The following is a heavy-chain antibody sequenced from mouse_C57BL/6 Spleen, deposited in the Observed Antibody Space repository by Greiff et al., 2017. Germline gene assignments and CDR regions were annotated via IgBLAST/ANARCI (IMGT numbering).Heavy chain of an antibody. J-gene: IGHJ2*01. V-gene: IGHV1-7*01. D-gene: IGHD1-1*01. CDR3: ARTLPSTTVVAKALDY. CDR2: INPSSGYT. CDR1: GYTFTSYW. Sequence: QVQLQQSGAELAKPGASVKLSCKASGYTFTSYWMHWVKQRPGQGLEWIGYINPSSGYTKYTQTFKDKATLTADKSSSTAYMQLSSLTYEDSAVYYCARTLPSTTVVAKALDYWGQGTTLTVSS.